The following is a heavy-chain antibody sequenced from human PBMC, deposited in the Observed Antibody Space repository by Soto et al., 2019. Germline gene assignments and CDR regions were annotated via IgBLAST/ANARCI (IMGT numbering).Heavy chain of an antibody. J-gene: IGHJ6*02. CDR2: ISYDGSNK. Sequence: QVQLVESGGGVVQPGRSLRLSCAASGFTFSSYGMHWVRQAPGKGLEWVAVISYDGSNKYYADSVKGRFTISRDNSKNTLYLQMNSLRAEDTAVYYCAKGPGYCSGGSCYSTQSLNYYYYGMDVWGQGTTVTVSS. D-gene: IGHD2-15*01. CDR3: AKGPGYCSGGSCYSTQSLNYYYYGMDV. V-gene: IGHV3-30*18. CDR1: GFTFSSYG.